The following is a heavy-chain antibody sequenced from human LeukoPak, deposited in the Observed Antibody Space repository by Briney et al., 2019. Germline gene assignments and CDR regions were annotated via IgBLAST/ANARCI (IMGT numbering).Heavy chain of an antibody. Sequence: GGSLRLSCAASGNYWMHWVRQVPGKGLVWVSHINSDGSWTSYADSVKGRFTISKDNAKNTVYLQMNSLRAEDTAVYYCARVYYGSGSYSFDYWGQGTLVTVSS. CDR1: GNYW. CDR3: ARVYYGSGSYSFDY. CDR2: INSDGSWT. J-gene: IGHJ4*02. V-gene: IGHV3-74*01. D-gene: IGHD3-10*01.